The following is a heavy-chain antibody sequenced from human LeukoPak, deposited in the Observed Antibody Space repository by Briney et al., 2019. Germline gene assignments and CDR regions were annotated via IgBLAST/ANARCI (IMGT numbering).Heavy chain of an antibody. D-gene: IGHD3-16*01. J-gene: IGHJ4*02. CDR3: ARASNYDYVWGSSN. CDR1: GGSISSGGYY. CDR2: IYYSGST. V-gene: IGHV4-31*03. Sequence: SETLSLTCTVSGGSISSGGYYWSWIRQHPGKGLEWIGFIYYSGSTYYNPSLKSRVTISVDTSKNQFSLKLSSVTAADTAVYYCARASNYDYVWGSSNWGQGTLVTVSS.